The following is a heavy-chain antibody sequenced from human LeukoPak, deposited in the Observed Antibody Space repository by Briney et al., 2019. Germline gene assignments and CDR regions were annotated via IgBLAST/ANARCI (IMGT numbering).Heavy chain of an antibody. CDR2: INGDGSDT. D-gene: IGHD3-10*01. CDR1: GFTFSSYW. Sequence: GGSLRLSCAASGFTFSSYWMHWVRQAPGKGLVWVSRINGDGSDTSYADSVRGRFTISRDNSKNTLYLQMNSLRAEDTAVYYCARLGRWELFPYFDYWGQGTLVTVSS. J-gene: IGHJ4*02. CDR3: ARLGRWELFPYFDY. V-gene: IGHV3-74*01.